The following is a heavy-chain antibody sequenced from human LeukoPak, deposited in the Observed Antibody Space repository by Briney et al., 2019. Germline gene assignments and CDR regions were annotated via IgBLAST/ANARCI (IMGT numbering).Heavy chain of an antibody. CDR3: ARDSTYYYESGSSGPHYFDN. CDR1: GFNLGNYA. D-gene: IGHD3-10*01. J-gene: IGHJ4*02. CDR2: IPSGGFYE. V-gene: IGHV3-30-3*01. Sequence: GGSLRLSCAASGFNLGNYAMHWVRQAPGKGLEWVSLIPSGGFYEYYADSVKGRFTISRDDSGNTLYLQLNSLRPEDTAVYYCARDSTYYYESGSSGPHYFDNWGQGTLVTVSS.